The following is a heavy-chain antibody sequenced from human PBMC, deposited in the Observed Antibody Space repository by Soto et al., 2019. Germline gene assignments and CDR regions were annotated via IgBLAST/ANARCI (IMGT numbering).Heavy chain of an antibody. CDR3: ARGPYYDFWSGYYFDY. D-gene: IGHD3-3*01. CDR2: IIPIFGTA. CDR1: GGTFSSYA. V-gene: IGHV1-69*13. J-gene: IGHJ4*02. Sequence: ASVKVSCKASGGTFSSYAISWVRQAPGQGLEWMGGIIPIFGTANYAQKFQGRVTITADESTSTAYMELSSLRSEDTAVYYCARGPYYDFWSGYYFDYWGQGTLVTVSS.